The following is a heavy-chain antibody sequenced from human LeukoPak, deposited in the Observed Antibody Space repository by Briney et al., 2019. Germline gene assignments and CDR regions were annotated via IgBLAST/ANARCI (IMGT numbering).Heavy chain of an antibody. Sequence: SETLSLTCTVSGGSISSYYWSWIRQPPGKGLEWIGYIYYSGSTNYNPSLKGRVTISVDTSKNQFSLKLSSVTAADTAVYYCARGHYDSGGYNDYWGQGTLVTVSS. D-gene: IGHD3-22*01. CDR2: IYYSGST. CDR3: ARGHYDSGGYNDY. CDR1: GGSISSYY. V-gene: IGHV4-59*01. J-gene: IGHJ4*02.